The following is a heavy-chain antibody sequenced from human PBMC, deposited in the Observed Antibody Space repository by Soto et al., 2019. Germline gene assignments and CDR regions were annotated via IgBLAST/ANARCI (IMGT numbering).Heavy chain of an antibody. V-gene: IGHV3-74*01. CDR1: GFKFDYYW. J-gene: IGHJ4*02. CDR2: LQTDGSHP. D-gene: IGHD3-16*01. Sequence: EVHLVASGGGLVQPGGSLRLSCVASGFKFDYYWMHWVRQAPGEGLMWVSRLQTDGSHPDYAASVKGRFTISSDNARTTLYLQMSHLAVEYTAVYYCGRGGDPDYWGQGTLVTVSS. CDR3: GRGGDPDY.